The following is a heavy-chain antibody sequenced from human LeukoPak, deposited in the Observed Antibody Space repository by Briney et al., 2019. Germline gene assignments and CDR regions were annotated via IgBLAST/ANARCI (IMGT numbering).Heavy chain of an antibody. Sequence: PGGSLRLSCAASGFTFSSYGMHWVRQAPGKGLKWVAFIRYDGSNKYYADSVKGRFTISRDNSKNTLYLQMNSLRSEDTAVYYCASYGSGRTDVWGQGTTVTVSS. J-gene: IGHJ6*02. D-gene: IGHD3-10*01. V-gene: IGHV3-30*02. CDR2: IRYDGSNK. CDR3: ASYGSGRTDV. CDR1: GFTFSSYG.